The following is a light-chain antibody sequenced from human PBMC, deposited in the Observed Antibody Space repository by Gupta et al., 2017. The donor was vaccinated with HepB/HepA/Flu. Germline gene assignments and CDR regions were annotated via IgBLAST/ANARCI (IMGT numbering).Light chain of an antibody. V-gene: IGKV1-39*01. CDR1: QSISSY. J-gene: IGKJ2*01. Sequence: DIQMTQSPSSLSASVGDRVTITCRASQSISSYLNWYQQKPGKAPKLLIYAASRLQSGVPSRFSGSGSGTNFTLTISSLQPEDFATYYCQQSDSAPYTFAQGTKLEIK. CDR2: AAS. CDR3: QQSDSAPYT.